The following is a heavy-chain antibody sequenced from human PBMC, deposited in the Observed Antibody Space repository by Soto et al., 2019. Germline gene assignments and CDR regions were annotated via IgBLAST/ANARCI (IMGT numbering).Heavy chain of an antibody. CDR3: ATRATVGRYYYYGLDV. D-gene: IGHD4-17*01. CDR2: FDPEDGET. Sequence: RASVKVSCKVSGYSLTELSMHWVRQAPGKGLEWMGGFDPEDGETIYAQNFQGRVTMTEDTSTDTAHMELSSLKSEDTAVYYCATRATVGRYYYYGLDVWGQGTMVTVSS. V-gene: IGHV1-24*01. CDR1: GYSLTELS. J-gene: IGHJ6*02.